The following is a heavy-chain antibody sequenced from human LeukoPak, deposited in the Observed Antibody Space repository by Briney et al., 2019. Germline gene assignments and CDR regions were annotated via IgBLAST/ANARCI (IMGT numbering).Heavy chain of an antibody. D-gene: IGHD3-22*01. CDR1: GGSISSYY. V-gene: IGHV4-59*01. CDR3: ARAHDSSGYYYPDY. CDR2: IYYSGST. Sequence: SETLSLTCTVSGGSISSYYWSWIRQPPGKGLEWIGYIYYSGSTNYNPSLKSRVTISVVTSKNQFSLKLSSVTAADTAVYYCARAHDSSGYYYPDYWGQGTLVTVSS. J-gene: IGHJ4*02.